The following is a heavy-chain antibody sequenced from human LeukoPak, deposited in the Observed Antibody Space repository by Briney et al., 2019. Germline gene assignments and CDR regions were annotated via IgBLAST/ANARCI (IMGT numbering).Heavy chain of an antibody. V-gene: IGHV3-64*01. D-gene: IGHD5-18*01. CDR3: ARGRNVDTSMVNDY. CDR1: GFSLSSYP. CDR2: IGSNGEGI. J-gene: IGHJ4*02. Sequence: GGSLRLPCAASGFSLSSYPMHSVRQAPPKGLPYVSPIGSNGEGIYYANSVKGRFTISRDNSKNTVYLQMNSLRGEDTAVYYCARGRNVDTSMVNDYWGQGTLVTVSS.